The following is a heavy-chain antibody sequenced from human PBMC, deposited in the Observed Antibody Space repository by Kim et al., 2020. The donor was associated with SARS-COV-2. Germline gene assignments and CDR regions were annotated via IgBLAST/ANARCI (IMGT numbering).Heavy chain of an antibody. Sequence: GGSLRLSCAASGFTFSNAWMSWVRQAPGKGLEWVGRIKSKTDGGTTDYAAPVKGRFTISRDDSKNTLYLQMNSLKTEDTAVYYCTLSNYRFYYYYGMDVWGQGTTVTVSS. CDR2: IKSKTDGGTT. D-gene: IGHD4-4*01. CDR1: GFTFSNAW. CDR3: TLSNYRFYYYYGMDV. V-gene: IGHV3-15*01. J-gene: IGHJ6*02.